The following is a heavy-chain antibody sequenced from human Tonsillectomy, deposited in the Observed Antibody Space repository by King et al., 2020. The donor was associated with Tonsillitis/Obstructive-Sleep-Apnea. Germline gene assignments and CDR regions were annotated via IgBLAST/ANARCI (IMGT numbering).Heavy chain of an antibody. V-gene: IGHV4-59*01. Sequence: VQLQESGPGLVKPSETLSLTCTVSGDSISGYSWSWIRQPPGKGLEWIGHIYYSGSTDYNPSLKSRVTISLDTSKNQFSLKLRSVTAADTAVYYCAREGGDGSSWYWGCFDPWGQGTLVTVSS. J-gene: IGHJ5*02. D-gene: IGHD6-13*01. CDR3: AREGGDGSSWYWGCFDP. CDR1: GDSISGYS. CDR2: IYYSGST.